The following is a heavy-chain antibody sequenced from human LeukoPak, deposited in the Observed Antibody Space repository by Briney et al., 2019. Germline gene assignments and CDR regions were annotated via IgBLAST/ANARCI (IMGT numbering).Heavy chain of an antibody. V-gene: IGHV5-51*01. Sequence: GESLKISCKGSGYSFTSYWIGWVRQMPGKGLEWMGIIYPGDSVTRYSPSFQGQVTISADKSISTAYLQWSSLKAPDTAMYYCARHSRREENWFDPWGQGTLVTVSS. CDR3: ARHSRREENWFDP. J-gene: IGHJ5*02. CDR2: IYPGDSVT. CDR1: GYSFTSYW.